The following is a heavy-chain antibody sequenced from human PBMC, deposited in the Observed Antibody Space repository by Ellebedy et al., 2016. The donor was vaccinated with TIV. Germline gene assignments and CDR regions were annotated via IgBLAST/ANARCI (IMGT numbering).Heavy chain of an antibody. Sequence: ASVKVSCKVSGYTLTELSMHWVRQAPGKGLEWMGGFDPEDGETIYAQKFQGRVTMTEDTSTDTAYMELSSLRSEDTAVYYCATTPVGRLFTSLYYYYYGMDVWGQGTTVTVSS. CDR2: FDPEDGET. D-gene: IGHD3-22*01. CDR1: GYTLTELS. V-gene: IGHV1-24*01. J-gene: IGHJ6*02. CDR3: ATTPVGRLFTSLYYYYYGMDV.